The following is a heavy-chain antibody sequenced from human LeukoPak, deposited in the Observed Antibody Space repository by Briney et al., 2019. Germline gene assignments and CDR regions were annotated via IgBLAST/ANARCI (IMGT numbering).Heavy chain of an antibody. CDR1: GFTFSDYW. D-gene: IGHD3-10*01. J-gene: IGHJ4*02. CDR3: ARGMTYYYGSGKFDY. V-gene: IGHV3-74*01. CDR2: TNTDGSST. Sequence: PGGSLRLSCTASGFTFSDYWMHWVRQAPGKELVWVSRTNTDGSSTTYADSVKGRFTISRDNAKNTVYLEMNGLRAEDTAVYYCARGMTYYYGSGKFDYWGQGSLVTVSS.